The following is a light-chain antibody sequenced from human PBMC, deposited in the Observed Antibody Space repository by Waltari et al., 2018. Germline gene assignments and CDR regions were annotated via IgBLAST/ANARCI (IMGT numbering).Light chain of an antibody. J-gene: IGKJ2*02. Sequence: EIVMTQSPAALSESSGERATHPCRASQSIGNNLAWYQRIPGQPPRLLIPGASTRATGVPARFSGSGSGTAFTHTISSLQSEDSAIYFCQQYNTWPPSTFGQGTKLEIK. CDR2: GAS. CDR3: QQYNTWPPST. V-gene: IGKV3-15*01. CDR1: QSIGNN.